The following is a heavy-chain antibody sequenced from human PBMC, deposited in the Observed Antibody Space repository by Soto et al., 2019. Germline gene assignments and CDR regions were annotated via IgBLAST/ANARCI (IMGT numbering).Heavy chain of an antibody. CDR1: GFAFSIHG. Sequence: EVQLLDSGGGLVQPGGSLRLSCVASGFAFSIHGMSWVRQAPGKGLEWVSSIGGSGGDTYYADSVNGRFTISRDNSKNTLYLQMNSLRAEDTAVYFCAKDRSRYSSGWHNWFDPWGQGTLVTVSS. V-gene: IGHV3-23*01. D-gene: IGHD6-19*01. CDR2: IGGSGGDT. J-gene: IGHJ5*02. CDR3: AKDRSRYSSGWHNWFDP.